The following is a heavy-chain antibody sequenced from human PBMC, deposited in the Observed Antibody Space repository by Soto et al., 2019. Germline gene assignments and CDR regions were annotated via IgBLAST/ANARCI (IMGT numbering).Heavy chain of an antibody. V-gene: IGHV4-31*03. CDR3: ARARMVRGIIYYYGMDV. D-gene: IGHD3-10*01. Sequence: PSGTLSLTFTVSCGSISSDGNYLSWIRQHPGKGLEWIGYIYYSGSTYYNPSLKSRVTISVDTSKNQFSLKLNSVTAADTAVYYCARARMVRGIIYYYGMDVWGQGTTVTVSS. J-gene: IGHJ6*02. CDR1: CGSISSDGNY. CDR2: IYYSGST.